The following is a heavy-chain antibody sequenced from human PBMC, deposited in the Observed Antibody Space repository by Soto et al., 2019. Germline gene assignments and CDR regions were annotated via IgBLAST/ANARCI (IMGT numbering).Heavy chain of an antibody. CDR2: INPGGGST. D-gene: IGHD2-15*01. J-gene: IGHJ4*02. CDR1: GYTFSTSY. Sequence: GASVKVSCKASGYTFSTSYVHWVRQAPGQGLEWMGMINPGGGSTSYAQKFQGRVTMTRDTATTTVYMELSSLRSEDTAVYYCARRYGGTFDYWGQGTLVTVSS. V-gene: IGHV1-46*01. CDR3: ARRYGGTFDY.